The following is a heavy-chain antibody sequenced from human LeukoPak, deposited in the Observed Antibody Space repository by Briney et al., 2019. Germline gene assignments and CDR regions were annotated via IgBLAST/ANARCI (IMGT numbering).Heavy chain of an antibody. CDR3: ATETIGRHYDY. CDR2: IGPTGTDR. Sequence: GGSLRLSCAASGFTFSSCGFNWVRQAPGKGLEWVSSIGPTGTDRYYADSVRGRFTISRGNAKNSIYLQMDSLRDEDTAVYYCATETIGRHYDYWGQGTLLTVSS. V-gene: IGHV3-21*01. J-gene: IGHJ4*02. CDR1: GFTFSSCG. D-gene: IGHD1-14*01.